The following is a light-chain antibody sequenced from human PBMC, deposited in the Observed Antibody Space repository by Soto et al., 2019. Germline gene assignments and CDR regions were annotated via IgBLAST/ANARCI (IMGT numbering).Light chain of an antibody. CDR2: GAF. V-gene: IGKV3D-15*01. J-gene: IGKJ1*01. Sequence: EIVLTQSPATRSLGKREIGTVCVRASPSVTNYLAWYHQKPGQAPRLLIYGAFNRATGIPARFSGSGSGTEFTLTISSLHSEDFGVYYCQQYDNWWTFGQGTKVDIK. CDR3: QQYDNWWT. CDR1: PSVTNY.